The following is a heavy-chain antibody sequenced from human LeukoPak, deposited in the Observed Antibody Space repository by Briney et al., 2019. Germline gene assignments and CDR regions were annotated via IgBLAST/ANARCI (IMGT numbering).Heavy chain of an antibody. CDR3: ARAHSGSYFAFDI. J-gene: IGHJ3*02. CDR2: IYSGGST. D-gene: IGHD1-26*01. V-gene: IGHV3-66*01. Sequence: GGSLRLSCAASGFTVSSNYMSWVRQAPGKGLEWVSVIYSGGSTYYADSVKGRFTISRDNSKNTLYLQMNSLRAEDTAVYDCARAHSGSYFAFDIWGQGTMVTVSS. CDR1: GFTVSSNY.